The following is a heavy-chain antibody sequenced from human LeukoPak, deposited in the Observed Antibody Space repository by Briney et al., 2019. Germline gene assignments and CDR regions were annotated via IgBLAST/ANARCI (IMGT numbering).Heavy chain of an antibody. V-gene: IGHV3-23*01. D-gene: IGHD1-1*01. CDR1: GFTFSSYA. CDR2: ISGSGSST. Sequence: GGSLRLSCAASGFTFSSYAMSWVRQAPGKGLEWVSAISGSGSSTYYADSVKGRFTISRDNAKNTLYLQMGSLRAEDTAVYYCAKVRGSNWDPFDYWGQGTLVTVSS. CDR3: AKVRGSNWDPFDY. J-gene: IGHJ4*02.